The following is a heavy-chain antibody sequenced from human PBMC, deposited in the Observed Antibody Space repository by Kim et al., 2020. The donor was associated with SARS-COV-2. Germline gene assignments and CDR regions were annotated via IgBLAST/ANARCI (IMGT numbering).Heavy chain of an antibody. V-gene: IGHV4-59*08. J-gene: IGHJ4*02. D-gene: IGHD2-2*01. CDR2: IYYSGST. CDR3: ARHGLQPTATFDY. Sequence: SETLSLTCTVSGGSISSYYWSWIRQPPGKGLEWIGYIYYSGSTNYNPSLKSRVTISVDTSKNQFSLKLRSVTAADTAVYYCARHGLQPTATFDYWGQGTLVTVSS. CDR1: GGSISSYY.